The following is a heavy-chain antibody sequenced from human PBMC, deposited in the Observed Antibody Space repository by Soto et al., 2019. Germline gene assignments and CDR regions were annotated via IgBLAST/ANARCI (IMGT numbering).Heavy chain of an antibody. CDR1: GFTFSSYT. V-gene: IGHV3-48*02. J-gene: IGHJ4*02. CDR2: ISSTSSNI. Sequence: GGSLRLSCAASGFTFSSYTMHWVRQAPGKGLEWVSYISSTSSNIYYADSVKGRFTISRDNAKNSLYLQMNSLRDEDTAVYYCARDRYGDYAIDYWGQGTLVTVSS. CDR3: ARDRYGDYAIDY. D-gene: IGHD4-17*01.